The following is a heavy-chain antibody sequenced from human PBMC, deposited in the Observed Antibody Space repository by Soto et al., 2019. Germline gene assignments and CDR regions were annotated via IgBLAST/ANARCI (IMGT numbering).Heavy chain of an antibody. J-gene: IGHJ4*02. CDR1: GFTLSWYS. CDR3: ARVHYYDSSGYSH. V-gene: IGHV3-21*01. D-gene: IGHD3-22*01. Sequence: PGGSLRLSCAASGFTLSWYSMNWVRQAPGKGLEWVSSISSSSSYIYYADSVKGRFTISRDNAKNSLYLQMNSLRAEDTAVYYCARVHYYDSSGYSHWGQGTLVTVPQ. CDR2: ISSSSSYI.